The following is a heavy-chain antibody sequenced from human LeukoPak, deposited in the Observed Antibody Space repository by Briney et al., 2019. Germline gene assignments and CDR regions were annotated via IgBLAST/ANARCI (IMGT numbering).Heavy chain of an antibody. Sequence: ASVKVSCKASGYTFTGYYMHWVRQAPGQGLEWMGWINPDTGGTSYAQRFQGRVTMTRDTSISTAYMELSRLTSDDTAVYYCARGGEVCSSTSCYRGHDYWGQGTLVTVSS. CDR1: GYTFTGYY. CDR2: INPDTGGT. J-gene: IGHJ4*02. V-gene: IGHV1-2*02. CDR3: ARGGEVCSSTSCYRGHDY. D-gene: IGHD2-2*01.